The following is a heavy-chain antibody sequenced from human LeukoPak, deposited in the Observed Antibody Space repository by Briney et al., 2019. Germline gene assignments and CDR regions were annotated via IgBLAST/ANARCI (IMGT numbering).Heavy chain of an antibody. Sequence: GGSLRLSCAASGFTFSTYAMHWVRQAPGKGLEWVAVISYDGSSKYYADSVKGRFTISRDNSKNTLYLQMNSLRAEDTAVYYCARVYYSSSYDYWYFDLWGRGTLVTVSS. CDR3: ARVYYSSSYDYWYFDL. V-gene: IGHV3-30*04. J-gene: IGHJ2*01. D-gene: IGHD6-13*01. CDR1: GFTFSTYA. CDR2: ISYDGSSK.